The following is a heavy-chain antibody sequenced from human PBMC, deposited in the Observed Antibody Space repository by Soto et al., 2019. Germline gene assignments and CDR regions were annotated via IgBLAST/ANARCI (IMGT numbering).Heavy chain of an antibody. CDR2: ISGSGGST. CDR1: GFTFGSYA. V-gene: IGHV3-23*01. CDR3: TKDLLRFGESFDY. J-gene: IGHJ4*02. D-gene: IGHD3-10*01. Sequence: EVQLLESGGGLVQPGGSLRLSCAASGFTFGSYAMSWVRQAPGKGLEWVSAISGSGGSTYYADSVKGRFTISRDNSKNTLFLQMNSLRAEDTAVYYCTKDLLRFGESFDYWGQGPLVSVSS.